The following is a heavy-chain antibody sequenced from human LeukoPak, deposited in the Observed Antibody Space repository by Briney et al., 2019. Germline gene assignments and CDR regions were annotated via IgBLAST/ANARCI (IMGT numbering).Heavy chain of an antibody. J-gene: IGHJ3*02. D-gene: IGHD2-21*02. CDR3: VRGGGLPNCGGYCPPDT. CDR1: GGSISHVAYS. Sequence: SQTLSLTCTVSGGSISHVAYSWSWIRQPPGEGLEWIGLFHHTVGIDYKPSLKSRVTISGDRTKNQLPLTLTSVTAADTAVYYCVRGGGLPNCGGYCPPDTWGQGKMVIVSS. V-gene: IGHV4-30-2*01. CDR2: FHHTVGI.